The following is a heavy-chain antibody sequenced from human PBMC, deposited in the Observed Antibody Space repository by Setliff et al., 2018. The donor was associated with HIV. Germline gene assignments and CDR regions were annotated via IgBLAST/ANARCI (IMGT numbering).Heavy chain of an antibody. D-gene: IGHD3-22*01. V-gene: IGHV1-8*02. CDR3: ARARTDYYDRRRRSHYYIDV. Sequence: VKVSCKPSGYTFSSYDINWVRQAAGQGLEWMGWMNPDSRNTGYAQRFEGRVTLTWDTSISTAYLELNHLKSDDTAVYYCARARTDYYDRRRRSHYYIDVWARGATVTVSS. CDR2: MNPDSRNT. CDR1: GYTFSSYD. J-gene: IGHJ6*03.